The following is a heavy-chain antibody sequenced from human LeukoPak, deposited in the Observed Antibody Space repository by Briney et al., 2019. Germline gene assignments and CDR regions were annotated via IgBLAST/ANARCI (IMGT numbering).Heavy chain of an antibody. D-gene: IGHD3-22*01. Sequence: PGGSLRLSCAASGFTFSSHGMNWVRQAPGKGLEWVSGISPSGGITYYTDSVKGRFTISRDNSKNTQSLQMNSLRAEDTAVYYCARETYDSSGYFGYWGQGTLVTVSS. CDR3: ARETYDSSGYFGY. CDR1: GFTFSSHG. J-gene: IGHJ4*02. V-gene: IGHV3-23*01. CDR2: ISPSGGIT.